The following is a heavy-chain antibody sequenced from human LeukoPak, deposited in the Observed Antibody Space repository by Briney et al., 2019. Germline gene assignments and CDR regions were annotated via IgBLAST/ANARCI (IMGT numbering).Heavy chain of an antibody. V-gene: IGHV3-7*01. J-gene: IGHJ6*02. CDR2: IKQDGSEK. CDR3: AKYCGGDCYGMDV. Sequence: GGSLRLSCTASGFTFSSYWMSWVRQAPGKGLEWVANIKQDGSEKDYVDSVKGRFTISRDNAKNSLYLQMNSLRAEDTAVYYRAKYCGGDCYGMDVWGQGTTVTVSS. CDR1: GFTFSSYW. D-gene: IGHD2-21*01.